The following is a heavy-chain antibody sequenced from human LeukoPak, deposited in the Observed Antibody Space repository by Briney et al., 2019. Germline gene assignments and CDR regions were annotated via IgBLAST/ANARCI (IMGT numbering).Heavy chain of an antibody. CDR3: ARGSIAARSCIDY. CDR2: INPNSGDT. J-gene: IGHJ4*02. V-gene: IGHV1-2*06. D-gene: IGHD6-6*01. CDR1: GYTFTGYH. Sequence: ASVKVSCKASGYTFTGYHMHWVRQAPGQGLEWMGRINPNSGDTNYAQEFLGRVTMNRDTSISTAYMELSRLRSDDTAVYYCARGSIAARSCIDYWGRGTLVTVSS.